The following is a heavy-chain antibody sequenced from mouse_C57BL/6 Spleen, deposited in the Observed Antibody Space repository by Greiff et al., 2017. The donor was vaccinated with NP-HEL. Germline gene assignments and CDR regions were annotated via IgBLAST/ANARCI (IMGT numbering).Heavy chain of an antibody. D-gene: IGHD2-4*01. CDR2: INPGSGGT. CDR1: GYAFTNYL. V-gene: IGHV1-54*01. Sequence: QVQLQQSGAELVRPGTSVKVSCKASGYAFTNYLIEWVKQRPGQGLEWIGVINPGSGGTNYNEKFKGKATLTADKSSSTAYMQLSSLTSEDSAVYFCARWGDYEGYWGQGTTLTVSS. J-gene: IGHJ2*01. CDR3: ARWGDYEGY.